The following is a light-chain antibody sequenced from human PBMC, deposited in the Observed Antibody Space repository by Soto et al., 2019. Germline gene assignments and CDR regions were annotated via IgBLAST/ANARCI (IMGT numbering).Light chain of an antibody. CDR2: DDN. CDR1: ISNIGGNS. Sequence: QCLLTQPRSVSAAPGQKVTISCSGSISNIGGNSVSWYQQLPGTAPKLLIYDDNKRPSGIPDRFSGSKSGTSATLGITGFQTGDEADYYCGSWDSSLSAYVFGTGTKVTVL. J-gene: IGLJ1*01. V-gene: IGLV1-51*01. CDR3: GSWDSSLSAYV.